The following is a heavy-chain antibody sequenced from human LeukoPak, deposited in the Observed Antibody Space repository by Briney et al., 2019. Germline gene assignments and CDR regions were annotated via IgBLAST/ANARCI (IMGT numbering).Heavy chain of an antibody. D-gene: IGHD6-6*01. CDR3: ARKLWGRVAARRGNNWFDP. V-gene: IGHV1-24*01. Sequence: PVASVKVSCKVSGYTLTELSMHWVRQAPGKGLEWMGGFDPEDGETIYAQKLQGRVTMTTDTSTSTAYMELRSLRSDDTAVYYCARKLWGRVAARRGNNWFDPWGQGTLVTVSS. CDR1: GYTLTELS. J-gene: IGHJ5*02. CDR2: FDPEDGET.